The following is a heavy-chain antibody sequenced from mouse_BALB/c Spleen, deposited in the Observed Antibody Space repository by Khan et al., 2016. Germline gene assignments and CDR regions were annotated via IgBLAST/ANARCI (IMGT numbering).Heavy chain of an antibody. D-gene: IGHD4-1*02. CDR3: ARIQLVAY. Sequence: VQLQQSGAELVKPGASVKLSCTASGFNIKDTYMHWVKQRPEQGLEWIGRIDPANGNTKYDPKFPGKATITADTSSNTAYLQLSSLTSEDTAVYYCARIQLVAYWGQGTLVTVSA. CDR1: GFNIKDTY. CDR2: IDPANGNT. J-gene: IGHJ3*01. V-gene: IGHV14-3*02.